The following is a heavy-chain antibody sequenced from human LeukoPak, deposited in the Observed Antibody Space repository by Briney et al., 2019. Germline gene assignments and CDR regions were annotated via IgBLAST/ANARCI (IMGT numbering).Heavy chain of an antibody. Sequence: PSGTLSLTCAVSGGSISSSNWWSWVRQPPGKGLEWIGEIYHSGSTNHNPSLKSRVTISVDKSKNQFSLKLSSVTAADTAVYYCARAVDYGDYGWFDPWGQGTLVTVSS. CDR1: GGSISSSNW. J-gene: IGHJ5*02. CDR2: IYHSGST. D-gene: IGHD4-17*01. CDR3: ARAVDYGDYGWFDP. V-gene: IGHV4-4*02.